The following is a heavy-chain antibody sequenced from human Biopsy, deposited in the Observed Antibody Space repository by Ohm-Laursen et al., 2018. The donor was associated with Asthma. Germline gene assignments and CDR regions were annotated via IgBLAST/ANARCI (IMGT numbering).Heavy chain of an antibody. J-gene: IGHJ6*02. CDR2: IKKDGSEK. D-gene: IGHD2-2*01. CDR3: ARGGYCTSPTCPWGRYATDV. V-gene: IGHV3-7*01. Sequence: GSLRLSCTASGFTFSSYWMSWVRQAPGKGLEWVANIKKDGSEKYYVDSVKGRFTISRDNAKNSLYLHMNSLRAEDTAGYYCARGGYCTSPTCPWGRYATDVWGQGTTVTVSS. CDR1: GFTFSSYW.